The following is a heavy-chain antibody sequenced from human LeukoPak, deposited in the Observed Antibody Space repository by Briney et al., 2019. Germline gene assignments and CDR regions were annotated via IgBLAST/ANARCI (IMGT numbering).Heavy chain of an antibody. Sequence: PGGSLRLSCAASGFTFSNYALNWVRQAPGKGLEWVSGISGSGGTTYYADSLEGRFTVSRDNSKNALWLQMNSLRAEDTAMYFCARSRPGGWYRFGFWGQGNLVTVSS. J-gene: IGHJ4*02. V-gene: IGHV3-23*01. CDR2: ISGSGGTT. D-gene: IGHD6-19*01. CDR1: GFTFSNYA. CDR3: ARSRPGGWYRFGF.